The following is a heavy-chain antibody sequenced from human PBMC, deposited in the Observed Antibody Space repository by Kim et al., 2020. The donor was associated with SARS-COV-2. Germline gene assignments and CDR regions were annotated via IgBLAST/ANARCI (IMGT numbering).Heavy chain of an antibody. D-gene: IGHD6-19*01. J-gene: IGHJ4*02. CDR3: ARGGWYGNYFDY. CDR2: IYYSGST. Sequence: SETLSLTCTVSGGSISSYYWSWIRQPPGKGLEWIGYIYYSGSTNYNPSLKSRVTISVDTSKTQFSLKLSSVTAADTAVYYCARGGWYGNYFDYWGLGTLVTVSS. V-gene: IGHV4-59*01. CDR1: GGSISSYY.